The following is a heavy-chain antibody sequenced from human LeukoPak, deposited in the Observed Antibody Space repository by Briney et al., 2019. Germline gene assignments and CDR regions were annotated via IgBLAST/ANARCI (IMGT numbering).Heavy chain of an antibody. CDR2: ISGSGGHT. V-gene: IGHV3-23*01. J-gene: IGHJ4*02. D-gene: IGHD1-26*01. Sequence: GGSLRLSCAASGFTFSSYAMSWVRQAPEKGLEWVSVISGSGGHTYYADPVKGRFTISRDNSKNTLYLQMNSLRAEDTAIYYCAKSDSWIVGADRAPFDYWGQGTLVTVSS. CDR3: AKSDSWIVGADRAPFDY. CDR1: GFTFSSYA.